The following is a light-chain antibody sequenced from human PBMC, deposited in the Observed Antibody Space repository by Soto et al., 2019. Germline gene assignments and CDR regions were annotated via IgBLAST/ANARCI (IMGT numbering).Light chain of an antibody. CDR3: QQYYRSPDT. J-gene: IGKJ2*01. V-gene: IGKV4-1*01. CDR1: QSVFYGSNNKNY. CDR2: WAS. Sequence: DIVMTQSPDSLAVSLGERAIIKCKSSQSVFYGSNNKNYLAWYQHKPGQPPKLLIYWASTRYSGVPDRFSGSGSGTDFTLTINNLQAEDVAVYYCQQYYRSPDTFGQGTKLEIK.